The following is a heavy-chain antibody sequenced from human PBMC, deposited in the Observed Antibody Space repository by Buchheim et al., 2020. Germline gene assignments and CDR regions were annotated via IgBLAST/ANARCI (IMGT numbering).Heavy chain of an antibody. V-gene: IGHV3-30*04. J-gene: IGHJ6*02. Sequence: QVQLVESGGGVVQPGRSLRLSCAASGFTFSSYAMHWVRQAPGKGLEWVAVISYDGSNKFYADSVKGRFTISRDNSKNTLYLQMNSLRAQDMAVYYCATDYGGNDHYGMDVWGQGTT. CDR1: GFTFSSYA. CDR2: ISYDGSNK. CDR3: ATDYGGNDHYGMDV. D-gene: IGHD4/OR15-4a*01.